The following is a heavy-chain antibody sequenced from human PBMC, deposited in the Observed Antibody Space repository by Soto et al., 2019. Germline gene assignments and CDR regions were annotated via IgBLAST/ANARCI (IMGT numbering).Heavy chain of an antibody. CDR1: GFTFGDYA. CDR3: TRFRSPLRYFDWPYDAFDI. Sequence: PGGSLRLSCTASGFTFGDYAMSWFRQAPGKGLEWVGFIRSKAYGGTTEYAASVKGRFTISRDDSKSIAYLQMNSLKTEDTAVYYCTRFRSPLRYFDWPYDAFDIWGQGTMVTVSS. D-gene: IGHD3-9*01. CDR2: IRSKAYGGTT. J-gene: IGHJ3*02. V-gene: IGHV3-49*03.